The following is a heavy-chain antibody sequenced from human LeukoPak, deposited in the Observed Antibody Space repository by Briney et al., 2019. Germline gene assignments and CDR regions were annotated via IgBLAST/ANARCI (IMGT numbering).Heavy chain of an antibody. CDR3: ARGSGGSSGWYPNLLLDY. Sequence: ASVKVSYKASGYTFTSYYMHWVRQAPGQGLEWMGIINPSGGSTSYAQKFQGRVTMTRDTSTSTVYMELSSLRSEDTAVYYCARGSGGSSGWYPNLLLDYWGQGTLVTVSS. D-gene: IGHD6-19*01. J-gene: IGHJ4*02. CDR1: GYTFTSYY. V-gene: IGHV1-46*01. CDR2: INPSGGST.